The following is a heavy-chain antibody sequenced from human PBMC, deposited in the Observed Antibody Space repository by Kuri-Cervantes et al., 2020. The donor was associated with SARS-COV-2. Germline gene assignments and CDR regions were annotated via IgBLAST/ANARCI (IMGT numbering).Heavy chain of an antibody. CDR1: GGSFSDYY. J-gene: IGHJ4*02. Sequence: LRLSCAVYGGSFSDYYWSWIRQPPGKGLEWIGEINHSGSTNYNPSLKSRVTISVDTSKNRFSLKLSSVTAADTAVYYCASRYCSGGSCYGGPYYFDYWGQGTLVTVSS. D-gene: IGHD2-15*01. CDR3: ASRYCSGGSCYGGPYYFDY. V-gene: IGHV4-34*01. CDR2: INHSGST.